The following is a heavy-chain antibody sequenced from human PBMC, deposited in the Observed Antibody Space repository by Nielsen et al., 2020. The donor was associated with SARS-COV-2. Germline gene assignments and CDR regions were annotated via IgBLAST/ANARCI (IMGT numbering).Heavy chain of an antibody. D-gene: IGHD3-22*01. V-gene: IGHV3-49*03. CDR2: IRSKAFGGTA. Sequence: GGSLRLSCTTSGFTFEDYAMNWFRQAPGKGLEWLGVIRSKAFGGTAEYAASVKGRFTISRDDSKSIAYLQMNSLTTEDTAVYYCSRDFTMIVVIPSNAFDIWGQGTKVTVSS. CDR1: GFTFEDYA. J-gene: IGHJ3*02. CDR3: SRDFTMIVVIPSNAFDI.